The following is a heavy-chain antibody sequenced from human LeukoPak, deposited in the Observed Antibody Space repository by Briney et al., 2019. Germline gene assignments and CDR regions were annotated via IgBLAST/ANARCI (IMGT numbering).Heavy chain of an antibody. V-gene: IGHV1-3*04. Sequence: GASVTVSCKATGYIITTYAMHWVRQAPGQRFEWMGWINKGNGNTKYSQKIEGRVRITRDTSANAVYLELSSLRSEDTAIYYCARDFGGVISYFFDNWGQGSLVTVSS. CDR3: ARDFGGVISYFFDN. D-gene: IGHD3-16*02. CDR1: GYIITTYA. CDR2: INKGNGNT. J-gene: IGHJ4*02.